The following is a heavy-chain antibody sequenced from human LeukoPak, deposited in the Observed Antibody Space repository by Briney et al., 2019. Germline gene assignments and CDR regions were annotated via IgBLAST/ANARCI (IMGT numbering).Heavy chain of an antibody. D-gene: IGHD6-13*01. V-gene: IGHV4-61*02. J-gene: IGHJ4*02. Sequence: SETLSLTCIVSGGFISTGNYYWSWIRQPAGKGLEWIGRIYTTGGTNYNPSLKSRVTISVDTSKNQFSLNLSSVTAADTAVYYCARDWGPSAATPYYFDYWGQGTLVTVSS. CDR1: GGFISTGNYY. CDR3: ARDWGPSAATPYYFDY. CDR2: IYTTGGT.